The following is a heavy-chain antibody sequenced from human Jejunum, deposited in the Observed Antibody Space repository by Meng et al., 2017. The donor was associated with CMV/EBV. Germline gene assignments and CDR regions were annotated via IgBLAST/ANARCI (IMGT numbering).Heavy chain of an antibody. CDR2: IYYSGST. V-gene: IGHV4-39*01. CDR1: GGSISSTYY. Sequence: CTVSGGSISSTYYWGWVRQSPGKGLEWIGSIYYSGSTYYNPSLKSRVAMSVDTSRNQFSLKLSSVTAADTAVYYCARRDEWWYLDYWGQGTLVTVSS. D-gene: IGHD2-15*01. J-gene: IGHJ4*02. CDR3: ARRDEWWYLDY.